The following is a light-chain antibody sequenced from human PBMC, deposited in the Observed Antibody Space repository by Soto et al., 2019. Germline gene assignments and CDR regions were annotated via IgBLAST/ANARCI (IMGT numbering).Light chain of an antibody. CDR3: QQYNKWPLFT. V-gene: IGKV3-15*01. CDR1: QSVSSN. CDR2: GAS. J-gene: IGKJ3*01. Sequence: EIVMTQSPATLSVSPGERATLSCRASQSVSSNLAWYQQRPGQAPRLLIYGASTRATGIPARFSGSGSGTEFTLTISSLQSEDFAVYYCQQYNKWPLFTFGPGTRVDNK.